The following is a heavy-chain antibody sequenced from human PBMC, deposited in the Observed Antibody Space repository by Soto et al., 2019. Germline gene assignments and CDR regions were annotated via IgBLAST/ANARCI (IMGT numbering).Heavy chain of an antibody. V-gene: IGHV3-30*04. D-gene: IGHD2-15*01. Sequence: GGSLRLSCAASGFTFSSYAMHWVRQAPGKGLEWVAVISYDGSNKYYADSVKGRFTISRDNSKNTLYLQMNSLRAEDTAVYYCARDRHIPSGGHDAFDIWGQGTMVTVSS. CDR1: GFTFSSYA. CDR3: ARDRHIPSGGHDAFDI. CDR2: ISYDGSNK. J-gene: IGHJ3*02.